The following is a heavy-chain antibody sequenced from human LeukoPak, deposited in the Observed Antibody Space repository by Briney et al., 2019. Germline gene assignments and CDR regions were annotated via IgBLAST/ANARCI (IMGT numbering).Heavy chain of an antibody. D-gene: IGHD3-16*02. CDR2: INSDGSST. J-gene: IGHJ3*02. V-gene: IGHV3-74*01. Sequence: PGGSLRLSCAASGFSFSSYWMHWVRQAPGKGLVWVSRINSDGSSTSYADSVKGRFTISRDNAKNTLYLQMNSLRAEDTAVYYCATDQGDYVWGSYQPLDAFDIWGQGTMVTVSS. CDR3: ATDQGDYVWGSYQPLDAFDI. CDR1: GFSFSSYW.